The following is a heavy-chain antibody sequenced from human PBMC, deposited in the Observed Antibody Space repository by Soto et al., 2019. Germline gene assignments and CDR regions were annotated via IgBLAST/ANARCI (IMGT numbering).Heavy chain of an antibody. CDR3: ARDLFQPTETTYDVDY. Sequence: GGSLRLSCAASGFTVSSNYMSWVRQAPGKGLEWVSVIYSGGSTYYADSVKGRFTISRDNSKNTLYLQMNSLRAEDTAVYYCARDLFQPTETTYDVDYGGRETLVPVS. J-gene: IGHJ4*02. D-gene: IGHD4-4*01. CDR2: IYSGGST. V-gene: IGHV3-66*01. CDR1: GFTVSSNY.